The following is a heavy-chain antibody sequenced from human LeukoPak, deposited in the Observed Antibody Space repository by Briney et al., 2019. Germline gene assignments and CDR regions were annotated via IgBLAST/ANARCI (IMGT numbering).Heavy chain of an antibody. J-gene: IGHJ4*02. Sequence: GGSLRLSFAASGFTLSSPAMHWVRQAPGKGLEGVAVISFDGSNTYYADSVKGRFTISRDTSKSTLYLQMNSLRAEDTAVYYCARAPTGPYFDYWGQGTLVTVSS. CDR1: GFTLSSPA. D-gene: IGHD1-1*01. V-gene: IGHV3-30*04. CDR2: ISFDGSNT. CDR3: ARAPTGPYFDY.